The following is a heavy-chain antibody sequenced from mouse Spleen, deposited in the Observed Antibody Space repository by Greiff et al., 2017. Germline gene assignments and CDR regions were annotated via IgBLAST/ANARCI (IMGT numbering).Heavy chain of an antibody. V-gene: IGHV5-6*01. CDR1: GFTFSSYG. CDR2: ISSGGSYT. CDR3: ARHRNALYAMDY. Sequence: EVKLVESGGDLVKPGGSLKLSCAASGFTFSSYGMSWVRQTPDKRLEWVATISSGGSYTYYPDSVKGRFTISRDNAKNTLYLQMSSLKSEDTAMYYCARHRNALYAMDYWGQGTSVTVSS. J-gene: IGHJ4*01.